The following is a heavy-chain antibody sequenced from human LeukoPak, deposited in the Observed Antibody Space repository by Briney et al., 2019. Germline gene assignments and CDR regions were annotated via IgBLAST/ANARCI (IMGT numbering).Heavy chain of an antibody. CDR3: ACGRWLGGLL. CDR2: IIPIFGTA. Sequence: GASVKVSCKASGYTFTSYGISWVRQAPGQGLEWMGGIIPIFGTANYAQKFQGRVTITADESTSTAYMELSSLRSEDTAVYYCACGRWLGGLLWGQGTLVTVSS. V-gene: IGHV1-69*13. D-gene: IGHD5-24*01. CDR1: GYTFTSYG. J-gene: IGHJ4*02.